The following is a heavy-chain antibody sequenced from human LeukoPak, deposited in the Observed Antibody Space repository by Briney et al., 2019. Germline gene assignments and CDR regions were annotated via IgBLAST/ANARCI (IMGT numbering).Heavy chain of an antibody. V-gene: IGHV4/OR15-8*02. CDR2: VDHTGNT. Sequence: PSETLSLTCTVSGGSVSSSNWWSWLRQPPGKGLEWIGEVDHTGNTNYRPSLDSRVTLSIDTSKNQFSLTLTSVTAADTAVYYCATNVRFFDSWGQGTRVTVSS. CDR3: ATNVRFFDS. D-gene: IGHD1-1*01. CDR1: GGSVSSSNW. J-gene: IGHJ4*02.